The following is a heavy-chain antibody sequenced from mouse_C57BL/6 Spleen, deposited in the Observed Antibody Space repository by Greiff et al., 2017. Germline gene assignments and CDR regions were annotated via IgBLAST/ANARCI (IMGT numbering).Heavy chain of an antibody. CDR2: INPSTGGT. J-gene: IGHJ2*01. CDR1: GYSFTGYY. Sequence: EVQLQQSGPELVKPGASVKISCKASGYSFTGYYMNWVKQSPEKSLEWIGEINPSTGGTTYNQKFKAKATLTVDKSSSTAYMQLKSLTSEDSAVYYCARADYGPPYYFDYWGQGTTLTVSS. D-gene: IGHD1-1*02. CDR3: ARADYGPPYYFDY. V-gene: IGHV1-42*01.